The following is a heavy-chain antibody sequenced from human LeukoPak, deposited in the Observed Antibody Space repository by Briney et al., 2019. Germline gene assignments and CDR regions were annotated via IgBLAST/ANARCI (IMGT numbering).Heavy chain of an antibody. D-gene: IGHD3-10*01. CDR2: INHSGSG. CDR3: ARRMGRRFGERYYYYHYMDV. Sequence: SETLSLTCGVFGGSFSGYYWSWIRQPPGKGLEWIGEINHSGSGNYNSSLKSRVTISVDTSKSQFSLKVSSVTAADTAVYYCARRMGRRFGERYYYYHYMDVWGKGTTVTISS. J-gene: IGHJ6*03. CDR1: GGSFSGYY. V-gene: IGHV4-34*01.